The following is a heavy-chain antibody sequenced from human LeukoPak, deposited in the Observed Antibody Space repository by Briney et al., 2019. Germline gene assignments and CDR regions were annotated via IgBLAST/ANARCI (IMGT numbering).Heavy chain of an antibody. CDR2: IGSKVDAETT. CDR3: TRGYGHYDSSGYH. Sequence: GGSLRLSCTASGFTFSDYYMSWIRQAPGKGLEWVGFIGSKVDAETTGYAASVKGRFTVSRDDSKSIAYLQMNSLKTEDTAVYYCTRGYGHYDSSGYHWGQGTLVTVSS. J-gene: IGHJ4*02. D-gene: IGHD3-22*01. V-gene: IGHV3-49*03. CDR1: GFTFSDYY.